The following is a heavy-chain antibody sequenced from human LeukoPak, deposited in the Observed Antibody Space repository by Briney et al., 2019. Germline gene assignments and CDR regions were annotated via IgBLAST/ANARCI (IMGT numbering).Heavy chain of an antibody. CDR3: ARRQSTYGDYLDYFDY. CDR1: GDSINNYY. J-gene: IGHJ4*02. D-gene: IGHD4-17*01. CDR2: IYYSGST. Sequence: SETLSLTCTVSGDSINNYYWSWIRQPPGKGLEWIGYIYYSGSTNYNPSLKSRVTISVDTSKNQFSLKLSSVTAADTAVYYCARRQSTYGDYLDYFDYWGQGTLVTVSS. V-gene: IGHV4-59*01.